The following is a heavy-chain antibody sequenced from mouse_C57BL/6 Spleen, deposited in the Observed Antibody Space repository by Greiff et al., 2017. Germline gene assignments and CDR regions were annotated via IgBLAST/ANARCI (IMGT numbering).Heavy chain of an antibody. CDR1: GYKFTDYY. V-gene: IGHV1-26*01. Sequence: VQLQQSGPELVKPGASVKISCKASGYKFTDYYMNWVKQSHGKSLEWIGDINPNNGGTSYNQKFKGKATLTVDKSSSTAYMELRSLTSEDSAVYYCARGDSKGGWFAYWGQGTLVTVSA. CDR3: ARGDSKGGWFAY. J-gene: IGHJ3*01. D-gene: IGHD2-5*01. CDR2: INPNNGGT.